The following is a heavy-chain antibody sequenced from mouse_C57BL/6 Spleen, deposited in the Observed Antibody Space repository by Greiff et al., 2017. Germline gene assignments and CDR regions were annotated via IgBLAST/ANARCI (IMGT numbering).Heavy chain of an antibody. CDR2: ISSGGDYI. V-gene: IGHV5-9-1*02. CDR1: GFTFSSYA. D-gene: IGHD2-5*01. Sequence: EVKLMESGEGLVKPGGSLKLSCAASGFTFSSYAMSWVRQTPEKRLEWVAYISSGGDYIYYADTVKGRFTISRDNARNTLYLQMSSLKSEDTAMYYCTRDRYSNYPYAMDYWGQGTSVTVSS. CDR3: TRDRYSNYPYAMDY. J-gene: IGHJ4*01.